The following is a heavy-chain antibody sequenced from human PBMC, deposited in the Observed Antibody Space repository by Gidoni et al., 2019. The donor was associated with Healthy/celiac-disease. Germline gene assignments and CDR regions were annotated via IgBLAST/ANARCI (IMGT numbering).Heavy chain of an antibody. V-gene: IGHV3-48*01. J-gene: IGHJ4*02. Sequence: EVQLGESGGGLVQPGGSLRLSCAASGFTFSSYSMNWVRQAPGKGLEWGSDIRSSSSTIYYSDSVKGRFTISRDNAKNSLDLQMNSLRAEDTAVYYCARRLGSSWYRGGFDYWCQGTLFTVSS. D-gene: IGHD6-13*01. CDR2: IRSSSSTI. CDR3: ARRLGSSWYRGGFDY. CDR1: GFTFSSYS.